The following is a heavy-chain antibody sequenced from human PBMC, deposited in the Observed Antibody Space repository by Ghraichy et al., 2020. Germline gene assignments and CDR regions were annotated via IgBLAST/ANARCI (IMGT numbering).Heavy chain of an antibody. CDR3: ARESYEGAYFDY. J-gene: IGHJ4*02. V-gene: IGHV1-69*13. D-gene: IGHD3-3*01. Sequence: SVKVSCKASRGTVSSYAIIWVRLAPGQGLEWMGGIIPIFGTANYAQKFQGRVTITADESTSTAYMELSSLRSEDTAVYYCARESYEGAYFDYWGQGTLVTVSS. CDR2: IIPIFGTA. CDR1: RGTVSSYA.